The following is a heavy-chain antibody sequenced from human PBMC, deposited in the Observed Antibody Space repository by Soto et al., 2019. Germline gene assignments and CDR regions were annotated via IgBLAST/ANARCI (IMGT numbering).Heavy chain of an antibody. J-gene: IGHJ6*02. CDR1: GFTFSGYG. D-gene: IGHD5-12*01. V-gene: IGHV3-30*03. CDR2: ISYDGNTK. Sequence: GGSLSLSCAASGFTFSGYGMHWVRQAPGKGLEWVAVISYDGNTKFYADSAEGPFNISRYKSMNTLFLQMKGLRDEETALYYCVVDIGDVVYNYGMDVWGQGTKVTVSS. CDR3: VVDIGDVVYNYGMDV.